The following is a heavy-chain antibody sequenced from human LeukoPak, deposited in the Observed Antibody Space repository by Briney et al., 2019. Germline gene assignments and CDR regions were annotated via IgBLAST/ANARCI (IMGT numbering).Heavy chain of an antibody. J-gene: IGHJ4*02. Sequence: SQTLSLTCTVSGGSISSGSYYWSWIRQPAGKGLEWIGRIYTSGSTNYNPSLKSRVTISVDTSKNQFSLKLSSVTAADTAMYYCARDRPWRGGNGYWGQGTLVTVSS. CDR3: ARDRPWRGGNGY. CDR2: IYTSGST. CDR1: GGSISSGSYY. V-gene: IGHV4-61*02. D-gene: IGHD4-23*01.